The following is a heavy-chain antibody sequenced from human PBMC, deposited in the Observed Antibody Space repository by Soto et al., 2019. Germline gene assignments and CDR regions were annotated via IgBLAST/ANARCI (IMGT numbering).Heavy chain of an antibody. CDR3: ARVYDFWSGYSEDAFDI. Sequence: ASVKVSCKASGFTFTSSAVQWVRQARGQRFEWMGWISAYNGNTNYAQKLQGRVTMTTDTSTSTAYMELRSLRSDDTAVYYCARVYDFWSGYSEDAFDIWGQGTMVTVSS. V-gene: IGHV1-18*01. CDR1: GFTFTSSA. J-gene: IGHJ3*02. CDR2: ISAYNGNT. D-gene: IGHD3-3*01.